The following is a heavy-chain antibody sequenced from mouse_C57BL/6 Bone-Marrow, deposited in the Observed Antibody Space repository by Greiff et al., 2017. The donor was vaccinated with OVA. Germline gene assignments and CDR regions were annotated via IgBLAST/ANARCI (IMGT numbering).Heavy chain of an antibody. V-gene: IGHV1-22*01. CDR2: INPNNGGT. Sequence: VQLQQSGPELVKPEASVKMSCKASGYTFTDYNMHWVKQSHGKSLEWIGYINPNNGGTSYNQKFKGKATLTVNKSSSTAYMELRSLTSEDSAVYYCASYGCYAMDYWGQGTSVTVSS. J-gene: IGHJ4*01. CDR3: ASYGCYAMDY. CDR1: GYTFTDYN. D-gene: IGHD2-2*01.